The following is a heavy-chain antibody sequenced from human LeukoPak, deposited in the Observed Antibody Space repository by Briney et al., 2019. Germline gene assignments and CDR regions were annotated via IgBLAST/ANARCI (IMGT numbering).Heavy chain of an antibody. CDR3: TRLTERYNWNDYYYYGMDV. J-gene: IGHJ6*04. Sequence: PGGSLRLSCAASGFTFSGSAMHWVRQASGKGLEWVGRIGSKANSYATAYAASVKGRFTISRDDSKNTAYLQMNSLKTEDTAVYYCTRLTERYNWNDYYYYGMDVWGKGTTVTVSS. CDR1: GFTFSGSA. D-gene: IGHD1-1*01. V-gene: IGHV3-73*01. CDR2: IGSKANSYAT.